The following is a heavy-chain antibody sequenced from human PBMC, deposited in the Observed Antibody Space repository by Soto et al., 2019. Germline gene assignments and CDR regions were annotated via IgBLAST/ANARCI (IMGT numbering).Heavy chain of an antibody. CDR3: ARGTLEYYYDSSGYYQFDY. CDR1: GYTFTSYG. V-gene: IGHV1-18*01. CDR2: ISAYNGNT. Sequence: ASVKVSCKASGYTFTSYGISWVRQAPGQGLEWMGWISAYNGNTNYAQKLQGRVTMTTDTSTSTAYMELRSLRSDDTAVYYCARGTLEYYYDSSGYYQFDYWGPGTLVTVSS. D-gene: IGHD3-22*01. J-gene: IGHJ4*02.